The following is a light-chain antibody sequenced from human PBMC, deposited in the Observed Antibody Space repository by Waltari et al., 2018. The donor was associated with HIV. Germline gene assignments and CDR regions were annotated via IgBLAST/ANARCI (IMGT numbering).Light chain of an antibody. CDR1: QPISNS. V-gene: IGKV1-NL1*01. CDR3: QQYYSIPNT. CDR2: GTS. Sequence: DVHMTQSPSSLSASVGDRVTITCRARQPISNSLAWYQQKPGKAPKPLVYGTSRLESRVPSRFSGSESGTDDTLTSSSLQPEDFASYYCQQYYSIPNTFGQGTKVEMK. J-gene: IGKJ2*01.